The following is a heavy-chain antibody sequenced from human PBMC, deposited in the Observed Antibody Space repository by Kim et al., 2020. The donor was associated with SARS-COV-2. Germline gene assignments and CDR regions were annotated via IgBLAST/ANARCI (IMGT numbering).Heavy chain of an antibody. CDR1: GFTFSSYG. Sequence: GGSLRLSCAASGFTFSSYGMHWVRQAPGKGLEWLAVISYDGSNKYYADSVKGRFTISRANSKNTLYLQMNSLRAEDTAVYFCAKDSGHGSGSYYYPTYYYYGMDVWGQGTTVTVSS. J-gene: IGHJ6*02. V-gene: IGHV3-30*18. D-gene: IGHD3-10*01. CDR2: ISYDGSNK. CDR3: AKDSGHGSGSYYYPTYYYYGMDV.